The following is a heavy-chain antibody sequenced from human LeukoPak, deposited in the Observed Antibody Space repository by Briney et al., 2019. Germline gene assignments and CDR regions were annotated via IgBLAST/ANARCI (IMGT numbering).Heavy chain of an antibody. CDR3: AREGPIAVAGPADY. V-gene: IGHV3-7*01. J-gene: IGHJ4*02. Sequence: HPGGSLRLSCAASGFTFSSYWMSWVRQAPGKGLEWVANIKQDGSEKYYVDSVKGRFTISRDNAKNSLYLQMNSLRAEDTAVYYCAREGPIAVAGPADYWGQGTLVTVSS. D-gene: IGHD6-19*01. CDR1: GFTFSSYW. CDR2: IKQDGSEK.